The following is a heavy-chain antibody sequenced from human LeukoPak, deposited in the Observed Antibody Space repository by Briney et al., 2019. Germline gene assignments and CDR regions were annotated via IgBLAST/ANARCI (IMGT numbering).Heavy chain of an antibody. V-gene: IGHV1-69*13. CDR1: RGTFNSDA. J-gene: IGHJ4*02. Sequence: SVKISCNAARGTFNSDAVSSGRQAPRRRLKCLSAFIPIFVTANYKQKFQGRVTSTADEATSTAYMELNRLRSEDTAVYYGARPDYGDYRFRGSFEYWGQGTLVTVSS. D-gene: IGHD4-17*01. CDR3: ARPDYGDYRFRGSFEY. CDR2: FIPIFVTA.